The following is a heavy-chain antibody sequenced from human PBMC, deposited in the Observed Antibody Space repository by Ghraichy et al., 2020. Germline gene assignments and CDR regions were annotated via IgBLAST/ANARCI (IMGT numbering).Heavy chain of an antibody. J-gene: IGHJ3*02. CDR1: GFTFSSYS. Sequence: GGSLRLSCAASGFTFSSYSMNWVRQAPGKGLEWVSSISSSSSYIYYADSVKGRFTISRDNAKNSLYLQMNSLRAEDTAVYYCARPEVRGVGNSEAFDIWGQGTMVTVSS. CDR3: ARPEVRGVGNSEAFDI. CDR2: ISSSSSYI. V-gene: IGHV3-21*01. D-gene: IGHD4-23*01.